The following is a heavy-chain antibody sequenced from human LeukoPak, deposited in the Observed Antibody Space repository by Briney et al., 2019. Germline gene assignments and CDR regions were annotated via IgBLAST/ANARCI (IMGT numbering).Heavy chain of an antibody. Sequence: SETLSLTCTVSGYSTSSGYYWGWIRQPPGKGLEWIGEINHSGSTNYNPSLKSRVTISVDTSKNQFSLKLSSVTAADTAVYYCARRVGLLWFGELWDPDAFDIWGQGTMVTVSS. CDR1: GYSTSSGYY. CDR3: ARRVGLLWFGELWDPDAFDI. CDR2: INHSGST. D-gene: IGHD3-10*01. V-gene: IGHV4-38-2*02. J-gene: IGHJ3*02.